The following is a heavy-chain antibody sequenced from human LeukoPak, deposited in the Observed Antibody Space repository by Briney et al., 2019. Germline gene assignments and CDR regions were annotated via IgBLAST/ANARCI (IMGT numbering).Heavy chain of an antibody. CDR3: AKDPHLIYGSGSYLSGYFDY. CDR1: GFTFSSYA. V-gene: IGHV3-23*01. D-gene: IGHD3-10*01. J-gene: IGHJ4*02. Sequence: GGSLRLSCAASGFTFSSYAMSWVRQAPGKGLEWVSAISGSGGSTYYADSVKGRFTISRDNSKNTLYLQMNSLRAEDTAVYYCAKDPHLIYGSGSYLSGYFDYWGQGTLVTVSP. CDR2: ISGSGGST.